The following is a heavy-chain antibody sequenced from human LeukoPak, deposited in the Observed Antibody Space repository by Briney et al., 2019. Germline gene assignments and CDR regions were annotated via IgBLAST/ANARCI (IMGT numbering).Heavy chain of an antibody. V-gene: IGHV1-2*02. J-gene: IGHJ4*02. CDR1: GYTFTDYY. Sequence: GASVKVSCKTSGYTFTDYYIHWVRQAPGQGLERMGWINPTVGGTNYARKFQGRVSMTRDTSVSTAYMELSRLRSDDTAVYYCAVTIQVATGIDYWGQGTLVTVSS. D-gene: IGHD5-12*01. CDR2: INPTVGGT. CDR3: AVTIQVATGIDY.